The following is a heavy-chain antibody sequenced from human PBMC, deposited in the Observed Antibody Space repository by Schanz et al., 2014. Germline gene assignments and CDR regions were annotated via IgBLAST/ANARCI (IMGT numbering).Heavy chain of an antibody. D-gene: IGHD2-21*01. CDR2: FIPILDVG. V-gene: IGHV1-69*08. CDR3: ARDRLECGAECYSVEVFEI. Sequence: QVQLVQSGAEVKKPGSSVKVSCKASRSTFSSYTISWVRQARGQGLEWVGRFIPILDVGNYAQQFQGRVTMTTDTSTSTAYMELRSLRSDDTAVYYCARDRLECGAECYSVEVFEIWGQGTLVIVSS. CDR1: RSTFSSYT. J-gene: IGHJ4*02.